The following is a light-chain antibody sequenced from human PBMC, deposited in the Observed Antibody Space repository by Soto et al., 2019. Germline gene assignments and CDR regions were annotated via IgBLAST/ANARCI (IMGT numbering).Light chain of an antibody. J-gene: IGKJ4*01. CDR2: GAS. Sequence: EVVMTQSPATLSVSPGERVTFSCRASQSVTTNLAWYQHKPGQSPRLLISGASTGASGIPPRLSGSGSGTEFTLTIDRLQSADFAVYGSQQYDRWPGTFGGGTKVDIK. CDR1: QSVTTN. V-gene: IGKV3-15*01. CDR3: QQYDRWPGT.